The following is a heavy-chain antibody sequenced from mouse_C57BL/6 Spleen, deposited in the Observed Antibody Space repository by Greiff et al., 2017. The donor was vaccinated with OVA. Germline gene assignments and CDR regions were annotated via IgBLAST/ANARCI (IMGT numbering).Heavy chain of an antibody. V-gene: IGHV5-9*01. Sequence: EVKLMESGGGLVKPGGSLKLSCAASGFTFSSYPMSWVRQTPEKRLEWVATISGGGGTTFSPDSVKGRFTIARDNAKNTLYLEMSSLRSEDTALYYCARQGYDYEGFAYWGQGTLVTVSA. CDR3: ARQGYDYEGFAY. J-gene: IGHJ3*01. D-gene: IGHD2-4*01. CDR1: GFTFSSYP. CDR2: ISGGGGTT.